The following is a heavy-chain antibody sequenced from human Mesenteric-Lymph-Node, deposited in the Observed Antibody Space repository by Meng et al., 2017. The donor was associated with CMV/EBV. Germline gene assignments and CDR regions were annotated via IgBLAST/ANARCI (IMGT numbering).Heavy chain of an antibody. CDR2: IRNKANSYTT. D-gene: IGHD2/OR15-2a*01. CDR3: ARDRGSIVRSFDI. CDR1: GFPFTYHS. V-gene: IGHV3-72*01. Sequence: SGFPFTYHSMDWVRQAPGKRLEWFDRIRNKANSYTTAYAASVKGRFTISRDDSTTSLYLQMNSLKTEDTAVYYCARDRGSIVRSFDIWGQGTMVTVSS. J-gene: IGHJ3*02.